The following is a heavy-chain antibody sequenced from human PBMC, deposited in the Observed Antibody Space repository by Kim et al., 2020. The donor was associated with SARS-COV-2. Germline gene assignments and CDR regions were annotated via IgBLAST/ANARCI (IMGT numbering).Heavy chain of an antibody. CDR2: ISSSSSYI. D-gene: IGHD3-10*01. J-gene: IGHJ4*02. V-gene: IGHV3-21*01. CDR3: ARATGRTIWFRELLNYFDY. Sequence: GGSLRLSCAASGFTFSSYSMNWVRQAPGKGLEWVSSISSSSSYIYYADSVKGRFTISRDNAKNSLYLQMNSLRAEDTAVYYCARATGRTIWFRELLNYFDYWGQGTLVTVSS. CDR1: GFTFSSYS.